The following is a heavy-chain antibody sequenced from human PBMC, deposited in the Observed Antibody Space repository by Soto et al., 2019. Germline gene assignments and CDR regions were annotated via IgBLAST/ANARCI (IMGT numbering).Heavy chain of an antibody. Sequence: GGSLRLSCAASGFTFSSYAMHWVRQAPGKGLEWVAVISYDGSNKYYADSVKGRFTISRDNSKNTLYLQMNSLRAEDTAVYYCARDMFTGSSTSSGPIRPNWFDPWGQGTLVTVSS. CDR3: ARDMFTGSSTSSGPIRPNWFDP. V-gene: IGHV3-30-3*01. CDR2: ISYDGSNK. CDR1: GFTFSSYA. J-gene: IGHJ5*02. D-gene: IGHD2-2*01.